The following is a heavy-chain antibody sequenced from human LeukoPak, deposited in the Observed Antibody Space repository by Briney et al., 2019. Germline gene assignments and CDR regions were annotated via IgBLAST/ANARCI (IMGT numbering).Heavy chain of an antibody. V-gene: IGHV3-30*18. CDR3: AKDSGGFGWFDP. Sequence: QPGGSLRLSCAVSGFTFSTYGMHWVRQAPGKGLEWVAVISYDESNKYYADSVKGRFTISRDNSKNTLYLQMNSLRAEDTAVYYCAKDSGGFGWFDPWGQGTLVTVSS. CDR2: ISYDESNK. J-gene: IGHJ5*02. CDR1: GFTFSTYG. D-gene: IGHD2-8*02.